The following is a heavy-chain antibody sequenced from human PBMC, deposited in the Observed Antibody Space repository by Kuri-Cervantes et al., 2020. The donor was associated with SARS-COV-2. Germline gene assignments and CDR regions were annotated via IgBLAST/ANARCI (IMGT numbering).Heavy chain of an antibody. CDR2: ISGSGGST. CDR1: GFTFSSYA. Sequence: ETLSLTCAASGFTFSSYAMSWVRQAPGKGLEWVSAISGSGGSTYYADSVKGRFTISRDNSKNTVNLQMNSLRGEDTALYYCARAGYSTGWFPDWYFDLWGRGTLVTVSS. V-gene: IGHV3-23*01. CDR3: ARAGYSTGWFPDWYFDL. D-gene: IGHD6-19*01. J-gene: IGHJ2*01.